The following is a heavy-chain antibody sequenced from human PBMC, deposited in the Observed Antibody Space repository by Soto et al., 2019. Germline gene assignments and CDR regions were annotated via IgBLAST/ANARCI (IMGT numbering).Heavy chain of an antibody. CDR1: GFTVSSNY. CDR2: IYSGGRT. D-gene: IGHD5-12*01. CDR3: AVEKPATNFDY. V-gene: IGHV3-66*01. J-gene: IGHJ4*02. Sequence: EVQLVESGGGLVQPGGSLRLSCSASGFTVSSNYMSWVRQAPGKGLEWVSVIYSGGRTYYADSVKGRFTISRDNSNNTLYRQMNSLRAEDTAVDYCAVEKPATNFDYWGQGTLVTVSS.